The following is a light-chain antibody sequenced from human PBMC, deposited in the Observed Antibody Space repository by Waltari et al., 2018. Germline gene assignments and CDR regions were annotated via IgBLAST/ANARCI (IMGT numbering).Light chain of an antibody. J-gene: IGKJ4*01. CDR2: KAS. Sequence: DIQITQSPSTLSASVGDSVTITCRASQSISSWLAWYQQKPGKTPKPLIYKASSLESGVPSRFSGSGSGTEFTLTISSLQPDDFATYYCQQYNSYSLTFGGGTKVEIK. CDR1: QSISSW. V-gene: IGKV1-5*03. CDR3: QQYNSYSLT.